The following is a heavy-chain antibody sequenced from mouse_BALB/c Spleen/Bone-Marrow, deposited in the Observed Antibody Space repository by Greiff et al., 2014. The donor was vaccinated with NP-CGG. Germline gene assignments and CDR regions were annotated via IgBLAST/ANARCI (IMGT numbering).Heavy chain of an antibody. CDR3: ARGGYDTSIFAY. CDR2: ILPGSGTT. V-gene: IGHV1-9*01. Sequence: VQLQQSGAELMKPGASVKISCKATGYTFSSYWIEWVNQRPGHGLEWIGEILPGSGTTHYNERFKDKATFTADTSSNTAYMQLSSLTSEDSAVYYCARGGYDTSIFAYWGQGTLVTVSA. J-gene: IGHJ3*01. D-gene: IGHD2-3*01. CDR1: GYTFSSYW.